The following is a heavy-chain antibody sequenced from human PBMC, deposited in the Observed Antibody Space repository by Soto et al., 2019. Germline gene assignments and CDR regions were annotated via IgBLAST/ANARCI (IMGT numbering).Heavy chain of an antibody. V-gene: IGHV4-34*01. CDR1: GGSFSGYY. CDR3: ARNGFYCSSTSCYVAYYYYYYYMDV. CDR2: INHSGST. J-gene: IGHJ6*03. D-gene: IGHD2-2*01. Sequence: SETLSLTCAVYGGSFSGYYWSWIRQPPGKGLEWIGEINHSGSTNYNPSLKSRVTISVDTSKNQFSLKLSSVTAADTAVYYCARNGFYCSSTSCYVAYYYYYYYMDVWGKGTTVTVSS.